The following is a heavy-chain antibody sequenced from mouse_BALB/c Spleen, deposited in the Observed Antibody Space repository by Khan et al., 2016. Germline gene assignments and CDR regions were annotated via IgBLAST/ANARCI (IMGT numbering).Heavy chain of an antibody. CDR2: ISYSGST. D-gene: IGHD1-1*01. V-gene: IGHV3-2*02. Sequence: EVQLVESGPGLVKPSQSLSLTCTVTGYSITSDYAWNWIRQFPGNKLEWMGYISYSGSTSYNPSLKSRISITRDTSKNQFFLQLNSVITEDTATYYCARDTTVVAKDYFDYWGQGTTLTVSS. CDR1: GYSITSDYA. CDR3: ARDTTVVAKDYFDY. J-gene: IGHJ2*01.